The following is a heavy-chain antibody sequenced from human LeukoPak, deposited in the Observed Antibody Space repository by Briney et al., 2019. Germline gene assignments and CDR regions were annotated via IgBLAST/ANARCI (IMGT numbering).Heavy chain of an antibody. CDR3: ARSLWPEDY. J-gene: IGHJ4*02. CDR2: INQDGNSQ. D-gene: IGHD2-21*01. Sequence: GGSLRLSREASGFAFSCYWASWVRQAPRKGLEWVANINQDGNSQNYVDSVRGRFTISKHNAKNSVYLQMNSLRAEDTAVYYCARSLWPEDYWGQGILVTVSS. CDR1: GFAFSCYW. V-gene: IGHV3-7*01.